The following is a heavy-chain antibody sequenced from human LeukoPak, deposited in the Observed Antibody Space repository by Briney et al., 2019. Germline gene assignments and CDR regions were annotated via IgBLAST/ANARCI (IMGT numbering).Heavy chain of an antibody. CDR3: ARDHEGGSYVWGLYYYYYYGMDV. D-gene: IGHD1-26*01. Sequence: PWGSLRPPFAIFGFHFAQFAMNWVRQAPGKGLEWVSNISGSGNVTYYADSVKGRFTISRDNSKNTLYLQMNSLRAEDTAVYYCARDHEGGSYVWGLYYYYYYGMDVWGQGTTVTVSS. V-gene: IGHV3-23*01. CDR2: ISGSGNVT. CDR1: GFHFAQFA. J-gene: IGHJ6*02.